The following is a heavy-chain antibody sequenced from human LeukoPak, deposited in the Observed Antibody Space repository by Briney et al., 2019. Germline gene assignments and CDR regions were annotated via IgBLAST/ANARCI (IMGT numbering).Heavy chain of an antibody. D-gene: IGHD2-2*03. CDR3: ATGRPLDHDAFDI. CDR1: GYTLTELS. J-gene: IGHJ3*02. Sequence: ASVTVSCTVSGYTLTELSMHRVRQAPGNGLEWMGGFDPEDGETIYAQKFQGRVTMTEDTSTDTAYMELSSLRSEDTAVYYCATGRPLDHDAFDIWGQGTMVTVSS. CDR2: FDPEDGET. V-gene: IGHV1-24*01.